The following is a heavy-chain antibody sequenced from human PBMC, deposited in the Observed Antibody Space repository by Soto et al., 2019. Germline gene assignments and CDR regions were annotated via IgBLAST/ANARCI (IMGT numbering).Heavy chain of an antibody. V-gene: IGHV4-61*01. CDR2: IYYSENT. Sequence: PSETLSLTCSVSGGSVSSDIYSWNWIRQPPGKGLDWIGSIYYSENTNYNPSLKSRVTISLDTSKNQFSLKLSFVTAADTAVYYCARGLRLNNGFDSWGQGALVTVS. CDR1: GGSVSSDIYS. D-gene: IGHD4-17*01. J-gene: IGHJ5*01. CDR3: ARGLRLNNGFDS.